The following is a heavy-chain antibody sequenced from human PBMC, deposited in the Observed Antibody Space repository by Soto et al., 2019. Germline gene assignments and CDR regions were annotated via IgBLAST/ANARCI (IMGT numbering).Heavy chain of an antibody. CDR1: GYSSTIND. V-gene: IGHV1-8*01. CDR3: ARMETFGSLNWFDP. J-gene: IGHJ5*02. Sequence: ASVKASCKASGYSSTINDVNWVRQGTRQGLERMGWKNPGSGDTGYAPKLQSIVTLTRDIYMATAYRALRSLRSYDTAVYYCARMETFGSLNWFDPWGQGTLVTVSS. D-gene: IGHD3-16*01. CDR2: KNPGSGDT.